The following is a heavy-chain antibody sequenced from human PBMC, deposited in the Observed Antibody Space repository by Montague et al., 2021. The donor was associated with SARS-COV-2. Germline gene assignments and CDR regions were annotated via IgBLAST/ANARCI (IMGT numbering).Heavy chain of an antibody. Sequence: SLRLSCAASGFTFSSYSMNWVSQAPGKGLEWVSSISSSSSYIYYADSVKGRFTISRDNAKNSLYLQMNSLRAEDTAVCYCARGDFDWLLSFHYGMDVWGQGTTVTVSS. D-gene: IGHD3-9*01. CDR3: ARGDFDWLLSFHYGMDV. CDR2: ISSSSSYI. CDR1: GFTFSSYS. J-gene: IGHJ6*02. V-gene: IGHV3-21*01.